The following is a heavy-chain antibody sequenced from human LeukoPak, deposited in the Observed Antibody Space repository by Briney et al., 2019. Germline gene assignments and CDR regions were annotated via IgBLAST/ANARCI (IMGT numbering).Heavy chain of an antibody. CDR3: AKDLRGAGFDY. J-gene: IGHJ4*02. CDR1: GFTFRNYD. CDR2: ISQTGGDT. D-gene: IGHD1-26*01. Sequence: GGSLRLSCAASGFTFRNYDMTWVRQAPGKGLEWVSLISQTGGDTYYADSVKGRFTISRDNSKNTLFLQMSSLRAEDTAVYYCAKDLRGAGFDYWGQGTLVTVSS. V-gene: IGHV3-23*01.